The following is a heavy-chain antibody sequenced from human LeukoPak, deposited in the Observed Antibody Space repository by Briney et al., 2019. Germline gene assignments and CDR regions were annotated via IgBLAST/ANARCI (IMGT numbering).Heavy chain of an antibody. J-gene: IGHJ2*01. CDR1: GFAVTGNH. Sequence: GGSLRLSCAASGFAVTGNHLTWVRQAPGKGLEWVSVISNTGTTYYADSVKGRLTISRDNPNNTVYLQMNSLRAGDTAVYYCGRLGLPKENFDLWGGGTLVTVSS. CDR3: GRLGLPKENFDL. D-gene: IGHD1-7*01. V-gene: IGHV3-66*01. CDR2: ISNTGTT.